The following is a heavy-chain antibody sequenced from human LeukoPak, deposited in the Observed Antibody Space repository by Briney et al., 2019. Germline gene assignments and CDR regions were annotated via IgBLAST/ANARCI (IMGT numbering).Heavy chain of an antibody. Sequence: PGGSLRLSCAASGFTFSSYAMHWVRQAPGKGLEWVAVISYDGSNKYYADSVKGRFTISRDNSKNTLHLQMNSLRAEDTAVYYCARGPFDWLWDYWGQGTLVTVSS. CDR2: ISYDGSNK. V-gene: IGHV3-30*04. CDR1: GFTFSSYA. D-gene: IGHD3-9*01. CDR3: ARGPFDWLWDY. J-gene: IGHJ4*02.